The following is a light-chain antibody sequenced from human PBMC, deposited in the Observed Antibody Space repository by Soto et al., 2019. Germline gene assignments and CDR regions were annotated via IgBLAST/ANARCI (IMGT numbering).Light chain of an antibody. V-gene: IGKV3-20*01. CDR3: QQYGSSPL. Sequence: EIVLTQSPGTLSLSPGERATLSCRASQSVSSSYLAWYQQKPGQAPRLLIYGASSRATGIPDRFSGSSSGTHFLLTISRQEPEDFAVYYCQQYGSSPLFGQGTKLEIK. CDR2: GAS. J-gene: IGKJ2*01. CDR1: QSVSSSY.